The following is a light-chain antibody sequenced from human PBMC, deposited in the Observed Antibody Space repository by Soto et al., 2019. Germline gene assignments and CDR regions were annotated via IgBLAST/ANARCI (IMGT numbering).Light chain of an antibody. CDR1: GANIGTYE. CDR2: HNF. CDR3: TSYAGSNNLV. V-gene: IGLV1-40*01. Sequence: QSVLTQPPSVSGAPGQSVTLSCTGSGANIGTYEVHWYQQVPGIAPRLLIQHNFNRPSGVPDRFSGSKSGTSASLTITGLQAGDEAYYYCTSYAGSNNLVFAGGTKLTVL. J-gene: IGLJ3*02.